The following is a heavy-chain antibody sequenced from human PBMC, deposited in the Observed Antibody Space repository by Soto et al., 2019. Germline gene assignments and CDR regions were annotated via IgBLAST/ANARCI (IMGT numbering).Heavy chain of an antibody. D-gene: IGHD6-6*01. CDR3: ARVVSGSSSSVYYYYMDV. CDR2: IYSGGST. CDR1: GFTVSSNY. J-gene: IGHJ6*03. V-gene: IGHV3-53*04. Sequence: GGSLRLSCAASGFTVSSNYMSWVRQAPGKGLEWVSVIYSGGSTYYADSVKGRFTISRHNSKNTLYLQMNSLRAEDTAVYYCARVVSGSSSSVYYYYMDVWGKGTTVTVSS.